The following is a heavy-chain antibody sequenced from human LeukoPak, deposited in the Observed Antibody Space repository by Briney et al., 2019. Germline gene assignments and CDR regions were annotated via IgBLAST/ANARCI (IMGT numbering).Heavy chain of an antibody. J-gene: IGHJ4*02. CDR2: ISWNSGSI. Sequence: GGSLRLSCAASGFTFDDYAMHWVRQAPGKGLEWASGISWNSGSIGYADSVKGRFTISRDNAKNSLYLQMNSLRAEDTALYYCAKDRRSSAWNYFDNWGQGTLVTASS. V-gene: IGHV3-9*01. CDR1: GFTFDDYA. D-gene: IGHD6-19*01. CDR3: AKDRRSSAWNYFDN.